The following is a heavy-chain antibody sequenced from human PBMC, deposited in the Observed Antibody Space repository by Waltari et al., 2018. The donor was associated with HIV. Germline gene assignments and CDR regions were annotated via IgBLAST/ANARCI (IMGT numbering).Heavy chain of an antibody. CDR3: ASMDTAMRVFDY. CDR1: GGSISSGSYY. Sequence: QVQLQESGPGLVKPSQTLSLTCTVSGGSISSGSYYWCWIRQPAGKGLEWIGRIYTSGSTNYNPSLKSRVTISVDTSKNQFSLKLSSVTAADTAVYYCASMDTAMRVFDYWGQGTLVTVSS. CDR2: IYTSGST. J-gene: IGHJ4*02. V-gene: IGHV4-61*02. D-gene: IGHD5-18*01.